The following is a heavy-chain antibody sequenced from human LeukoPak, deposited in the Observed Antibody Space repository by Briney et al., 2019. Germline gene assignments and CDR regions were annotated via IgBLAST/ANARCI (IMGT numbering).Heavy chain of an antibody. CDR3: ARDHDFWSVTDY. Sequence: PGGSLRLSCAASGFTFSSNNMNWVRQGPGKGLEWVSSISSSSYTYYADSVKGRFTISRDNAKSSQYLQMNSLRAEDTAVYYCARDHDFWSVTDYWGQGTLVTVSS. D-gene: IGHD3-3*01. V-gene: IGHV3-21*01. CDR2: ISSSSYT. J-gene: IGHJ4*02. CDR1: GFTFSSNN.